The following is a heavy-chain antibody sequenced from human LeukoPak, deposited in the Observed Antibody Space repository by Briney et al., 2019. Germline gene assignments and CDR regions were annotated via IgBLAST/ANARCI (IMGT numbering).Heavy chain of an antibody. D-gene: IGHD3-3*01. J-gene: IGHJ4*02. CDR3: ARDNQDDFWSGYHFDY. V-gene: IGHV4-34*01. CDR1: GGSFSGYY. Sequence: PSETLSLTCAVYGGSFSGYYWSWIRQPPGKGLEWIGEINHSGSTNYNPSLKSRVTISVDTSKNQFSLKLSSVTAADTAVYYCARDNQDDFWSGYHFDYWGQGTLVTVSS. CDR2: INHSGST.